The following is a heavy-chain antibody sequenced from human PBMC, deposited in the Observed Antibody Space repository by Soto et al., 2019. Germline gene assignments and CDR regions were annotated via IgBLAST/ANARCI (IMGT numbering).Heavy chain of an antibody. Sequence: SETLSLTCTVSGGSISSGDYYWSWIRQPPGKGLEWIGYIYYSGSTYYNPSLKSRVTISVDTSKNQFSLKLSSVTAADTAVYCCARDWGDGYNYLDYWGQGTLVTVSS. J-gene: IGHJ4*02. V-gene: IGHV4-30-4*01. CDR2: IYYSGST. CDR1: GGSISSGDYY. D-gene: IGHD5-12*01. CDR3: ARDWGDGYNYLDY.